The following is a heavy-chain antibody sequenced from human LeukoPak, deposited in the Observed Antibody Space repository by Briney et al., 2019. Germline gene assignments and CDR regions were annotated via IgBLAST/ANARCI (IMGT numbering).Heavy chain of an antibody. CDR3: ARSLAVADEY. Sequence: ASVMVSCKASGYTFTGHYMHWIRQARGQGLEWMGWISASNVNTNYAQNFQGRLTMTTDTSTSTAYMELRSLRSDDTAVYYCARSLAVADEYWGQGTLVTVSS. D-gene: IGHD6-19*01. J-gene: IGHJ4*02. CDR2: ISASNVNT. CDR1: GYTFTGHY. V-gene: IGHV1-18*04.